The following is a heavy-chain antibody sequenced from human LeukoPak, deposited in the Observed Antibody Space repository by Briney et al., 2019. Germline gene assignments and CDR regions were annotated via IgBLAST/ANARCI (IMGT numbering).Heavy chain of an antibody. CDR2: ISADGATT. CDR1: GFTFDHYA. D-gene: IGHD3-22*01. V-gene: IGHV3-43*02. CDR3: GKDLRDRGYADC. J-gene: IGHJ4*02. Sequence: GGALRLSCAASGFTFDHYAMHWVRHAPGEGLEWVSLISADGATTFYAHSVKGRFTISRENSKNSLYLQMNSLSTDDSALYYCGKDLRDRGYADCWGQGTLVTVSS.